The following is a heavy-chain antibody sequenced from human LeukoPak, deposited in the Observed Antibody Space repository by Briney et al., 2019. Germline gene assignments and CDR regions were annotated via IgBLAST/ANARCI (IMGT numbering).Heavy chain of an antibody. CDR2: IYYSGST. CDR3: ARSSSWFPPFDY. Sequence: NPSETLSLTCTVSGGSISSYYWSWIRQPPGKGLEWIGYIYYSGSTNYNPSLKSRVTISVDTSKNQFSLKLSSVTAADTAVYYCARSSSWFPPFDYWGQGTLVTVSS. CDR1: GGSISSYY. D-gene: IGHD6-13*01. J-gene: IGHJ4*02. V-gene: IGHV4-59*01.